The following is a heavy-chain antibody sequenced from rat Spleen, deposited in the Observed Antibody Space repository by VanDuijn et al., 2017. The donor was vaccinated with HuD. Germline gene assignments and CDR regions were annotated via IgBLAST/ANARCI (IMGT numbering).Heavy chain of an antibody. CDR3: ATPTPGIPFTY. CDR2: ITNTGGSI. J-gene: IGHJ3*01. CDR1: GFTFSNYG. D-gene: IGHD1-4*01. Sequence: EVQLVESGGGLVQPGRSLKLSCAASGFTFSNYGMAWVRQTPTKGLEWVASITNTGGSIHYPDSVRGRFTISRDPAQNTLYLQMNSLRSEDTATYYCATPTPGIPFTYWGQGTLVTVSS. V-gene: IGHV5S13*01.